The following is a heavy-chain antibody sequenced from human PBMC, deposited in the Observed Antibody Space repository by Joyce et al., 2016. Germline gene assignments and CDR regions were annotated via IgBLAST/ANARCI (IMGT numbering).Heavy chain of an antibody. CDR3: ARTDEWVDF. Sequence: QVQLRESGPRLVKPAETLSLSCSVSGAFISDHHWTWIRQPPGNAIEWVGHIYYTGTTTYKPSLRSRLSISMDPSRTQFSLELRSVTEADTAIYFCARTDEWVDFWGQGVLVTVSS. D-gene: IGHD1-26*01. CDR1: GAFISDHH. V-gene: IGHV4-59*11. CDR2: IYYTGTT. J-gene: IGHJ4*02.